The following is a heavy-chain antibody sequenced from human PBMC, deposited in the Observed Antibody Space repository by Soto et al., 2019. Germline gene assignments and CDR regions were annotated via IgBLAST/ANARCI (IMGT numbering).Heavy chain of an antibody. V-gene: IGHV3-73*01. D-gene: IGHD6-6*01. CDR1: GFTFSGSA. J-gene: IGHJ6*02. CDR3: SIAARPDHYYYYAMDV. Sequence: PWGSLRLSCAASGFTFSGSAMHWVRQASGKGLEWVGRIRSKANSYATAYAASVKGRFTISRDDSKNTAYLQMNSLKTEDTAVYYCSIAARPDHYYYYAMDVWGQGTTVTVSS. CDR2: IRSKANSYAT.